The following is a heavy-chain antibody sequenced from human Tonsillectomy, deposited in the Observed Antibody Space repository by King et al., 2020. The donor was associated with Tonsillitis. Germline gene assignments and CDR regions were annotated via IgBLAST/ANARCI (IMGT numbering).Heavy chain of an antibody. Sequence: QLQESGPGLVKPSETLSLTCDVSGYSISSGHYWGWLRQPPGKGLEWIGSIHHSGSTQYNPSVKSRVTISVDTSKNQFSLRLSSVTSADTAVYFCERDGVGAYSGYATGVSHYWGQGTLVTVSS. CDR1: GYSISSGHY. D-gene: IGHD5-12*01. V-gene: IGHV4-38-2*02. CDR2: IHHSGST. J-gene: IGHJ4*02. CDR3: ERDGVGAYSGYATGVSHY.